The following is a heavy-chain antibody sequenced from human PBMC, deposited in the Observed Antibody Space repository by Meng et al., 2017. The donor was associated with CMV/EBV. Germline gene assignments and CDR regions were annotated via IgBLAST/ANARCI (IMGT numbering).Heavy chain of an antibody. CDR3: ARDRGYYGSGSYQFDP. Sequence: YNFPGYYMHWVRQAPGQGPEWMGWINPNSGGTSDAQKFQGRVTMTRDTSISTAYMELSRLRSDDTAVYYCARDRGYYGSGSYQFDPWGQGTLVTVSS. CDR1: YNFPGYY. CDR2: INPNSGGT. J-gene: IGHJ5*02. V-gene: IGHV1-2*02. D-gene: IGHD3-10*01.